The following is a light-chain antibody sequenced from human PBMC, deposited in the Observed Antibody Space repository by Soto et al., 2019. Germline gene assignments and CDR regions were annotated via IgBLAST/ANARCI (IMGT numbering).Light chain of an antibody. CDR3: QQYGSSGT. CDR1: QSVSNNY. CDR2: GAS. V-gene: IGKV3-20*01. Sequence: IVLTQSPGTLSLSPRERATRSCRASQSVSNNYLAWYQQKPCQAPRVLIYGASNRATGIPDRFSGSGSGTDFTLTISRLEPEDFAVYYCQQYGSSGTFGQGTKVDIK. J-gene: IGKJ1*01.